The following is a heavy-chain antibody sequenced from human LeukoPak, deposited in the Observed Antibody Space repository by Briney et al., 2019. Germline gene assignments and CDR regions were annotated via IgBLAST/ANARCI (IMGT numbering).Heavy chain of an antibody. V-gene: IGHV3-30*18. D-gene: IGHD1-26*01. CDR2: ISYDGSNK. CDR3: GKNRYSGSLSPFDI. Sequence: GGSLRLSCAASGFTFSSYGMHWVRQAPGKGLEWVAVISYDGSNKYYADSVKGRFTISRDNSKNTLYLQMNSLRAEDTAVYYCGKNRYSGSLSPFDIWGQGTMVTVSS. J-gene: IGHJ3*02. CDR1: GFTFSSYG.